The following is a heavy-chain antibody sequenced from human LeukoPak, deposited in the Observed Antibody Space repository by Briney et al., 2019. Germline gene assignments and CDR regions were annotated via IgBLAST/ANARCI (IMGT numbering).Heavy chain of an antibody. D-gene: IGHD4-23*01. J-gene: IGHJ6*03. V-gene: IGHV4-39*07. CDR2: IYYSGST. Sequence: SETLSLTCTVSGGSISSSSYYWGWIRQPPGKGLEWIGSIYYSGSTYYNPSLKSRVTISVDTSKNQFSLKLSSVTAADTAVYYCARGISHPASTVVRYYYYMDVWGKGTTVTISS. CDR1: GGSISSSSYY. CDR3: ARGISHPASTVVRYYYYMDV.